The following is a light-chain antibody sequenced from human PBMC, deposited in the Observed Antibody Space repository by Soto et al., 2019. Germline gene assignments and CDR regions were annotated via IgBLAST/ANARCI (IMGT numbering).Light chain of an antibody. J-gene: IGKJ1*01. CDR3: LQTSTFPRT. CDR1: QSISSY. V-gene: IGKV1-39*01. CDR2: AAS. Sequence: DIQMTQSPSTLSGSVGDRVTITCRASQSISSYLNWYQQKPGKAPKLLIYAASSLQSGVPSRFSGSGSGTDFTLTISSLQPDDFATYFCLQTSTFPRTFGQGTKVDIK.